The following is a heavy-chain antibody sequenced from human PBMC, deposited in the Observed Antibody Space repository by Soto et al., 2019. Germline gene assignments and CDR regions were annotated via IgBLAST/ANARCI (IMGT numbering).Heavy chain of an antibody. J-gene: IGHJ6*03. D-gene: IGHD6-19*01. CDR3: ARVSWQWLVKGNYYYMDV. CDR1: GGSFSGYY. V-gene: IGHV4-34*01. CDR2: INHSGST. Sequence: SETLSLTCAVYGGSFSGYYWSWIRQPPGKGLEWIGEINHSGSTNYNPSLKSRVTISVDTSKNQFSLKLSSVTAADTAVYYCARVSWQWLVKGNYYYMDVWGKGPTVTVSS.